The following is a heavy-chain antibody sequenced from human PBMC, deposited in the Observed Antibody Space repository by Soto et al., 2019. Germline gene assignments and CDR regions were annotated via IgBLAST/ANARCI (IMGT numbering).Heavy chain of an antibody. D-gene: IGHD3-3*01. CDR2: ISYDGSNK. V-gene: IGHV3-30*18. J-gene: IGHJ6*02. Sequence: LRLSCAASGFTFSSYGIHWVRQAPGKGLEWVAFISYDGSNKYYTDSVKGRFTISRDNSKNTLYLQMNGLRGEDTAVYYCAKRRNVLRFLEWSSGMEVWGQGTTVTVSS. CDR3: AKRRNVLRFLEWSSGMEV. CDR1: GFTFSSYG.